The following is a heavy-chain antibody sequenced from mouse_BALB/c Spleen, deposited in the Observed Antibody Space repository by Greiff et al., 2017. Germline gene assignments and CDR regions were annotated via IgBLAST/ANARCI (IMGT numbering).Heavy chain of an antibody. Sequence: QVQLQQSGAELARPGASVKLSCKASGYTFTSYWMQWVKQRPGQGLEWIGAIYPGDGDTRYTQKFKGKATLTADKSSSTAYMQLSSLASEDTAVYYCVPMIRRFLYWGQGTLVTVSA. J-gene: IGHJ3*01. CDR2: IYPGDGDT. V-gene: IGHV1-87*01. CDR3: VPMIRRFLY. CDR1: GYTFTSYW. D-gene: IGHD2-3*01.